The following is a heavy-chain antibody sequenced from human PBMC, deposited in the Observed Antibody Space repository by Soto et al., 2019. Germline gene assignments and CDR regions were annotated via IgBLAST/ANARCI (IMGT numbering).Heavy chain of an antibody. V-gene: IGHV1-18*01. CDR2: ISAYSGNT. J-gene: IGHJ4*02. D-gene: IGHD6-19*01. CDR1: GYSFTNYG. Sequence: ASVKVSCKASGYSFTNYGITWVRQAPGQGLEWMGWISAYSGNTDYAQKLQGRVSMTTDTSTTTAYMELRSLRSDDTAVYYCARDIYLDVAVAGTYGYWGQGTLVTVSS. CDR3: ARDIYLDVAVAGTYGY.